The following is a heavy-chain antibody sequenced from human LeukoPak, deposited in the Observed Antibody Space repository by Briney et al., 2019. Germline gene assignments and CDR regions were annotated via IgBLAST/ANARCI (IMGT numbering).Heavy chain of an antibody. J-gene: IGHJ2*01. CDR1: GFSFDDHD. Sequence: GGSLRLSCAASGFSFDDHDMHWVRQAPGKGLEWVSVISWNSGYMAYADSVKGRFTVSRDNAKNSLYLQMNSLRTEDTALYYCARDTYGGVRSFDLWGRGTPVTVSS. CDR2: ISWNSGYM. D-gene: IGHD3-10*01. V-gene: IGHV3-9*01. CDR3: ARDTYGGVRSFDL.